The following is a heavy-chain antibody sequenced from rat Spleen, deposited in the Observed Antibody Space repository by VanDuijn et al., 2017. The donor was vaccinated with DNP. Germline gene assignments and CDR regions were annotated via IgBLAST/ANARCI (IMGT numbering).Heavy chain of an antibody. J-gene: IGHJ2*01. CDR1: GFTFNNYW. CDR3: ARNYGGYRPWDY. D-gene: IGHD1-11*01. CDR2: ITSSGGRT. V-gene: IGHV5-31*01. Sequence: EVQLVESGGDLVQPGRSLKVSCVASGFTFNNYWMTWIRQVPGKGLEWVASITSSGGRTYYSDSVKGRYTISRDNEKSTLYLQMTSLRSEDTATYYCARNYGGYRPWDYWGQGVMVTVSS.